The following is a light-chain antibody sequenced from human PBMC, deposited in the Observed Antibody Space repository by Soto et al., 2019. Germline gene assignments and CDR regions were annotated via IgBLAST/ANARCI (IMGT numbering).Light chain of an antibody. V-gene: IGLV1-40*01. CDR3: QSFDSSLRGSV. CDR1: SSNIGAGYD. Sequence: QSVLTQPPSVSGAPGQRVTISCAGSSSNIGAGYDVQWYQQLPGTAPKLLIYVNSNRPSGVPDRFSGSKSGTSASLAITGLQAEDEADYYCQSFDSSLRGSVFGTGTKVTVL. CDR2: VNS. J-gene: IGLJ1*01.